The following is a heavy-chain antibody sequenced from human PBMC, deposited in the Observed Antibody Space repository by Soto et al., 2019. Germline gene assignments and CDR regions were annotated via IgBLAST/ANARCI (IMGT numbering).Heavy chain of an antibody. Sequence: PGGSLRLSCAGSGFSFSEYAMHWVRQAPGKGLDWVAVVSYEGSKQYYADSVRGRLTISRDNSKNELYLQMDSLRPEDTAVYFCARDFGHGYYLDYWGRGTLVTVSS. V-gene: IGHV3-30-3*01. J-gene: IGHJ4*02. CDR3: ARDFGHGYYLDY. CDR1: GFSFSEYA. D-gene: IGHD3-3*01. CDR2: VSYEGSKQ.